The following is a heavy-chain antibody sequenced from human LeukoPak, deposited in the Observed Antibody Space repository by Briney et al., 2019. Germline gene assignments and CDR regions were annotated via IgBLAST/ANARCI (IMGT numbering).Heavy chain of an antibody. V-gene: IGHV1-69*13. Sequence: ASVKVSCKASGGTFSSYAISWVRQAPGQGLEWMGGIIPIFGTANYAQKFQGRVTITADESTSTAYMELSSLRSEDTAVYYCAGNSLGIVLVAFDIWGQGTMVTVSS. CDR2: IIPIFGTA. CDR1: GGTFSSYA. CDR3: AGNSLGIVLVAFDI. J-gene: IGHJ3*02. D-gene: IGHD7-27*01.